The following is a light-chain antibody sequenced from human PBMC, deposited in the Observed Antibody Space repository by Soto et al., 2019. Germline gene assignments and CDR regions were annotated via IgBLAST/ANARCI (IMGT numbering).Light chain of an antibody. V-gene: IGLV2-14*01. CDR3: SSYADSDTLYV. CDR2: EVS. J-gene: IGLJ1*01. Sequence: QSVLAQPASVSGSPGQSITISCTGTSSDVAAYNYVSCYQQHPGKAPNLLIFEVSSRPSGVSNRLSGSKSGSTASLTISGIQAEDEADYYCSSYADSDTLYVFGTGTKVTVL. CDR1: SSDVAAYNY.